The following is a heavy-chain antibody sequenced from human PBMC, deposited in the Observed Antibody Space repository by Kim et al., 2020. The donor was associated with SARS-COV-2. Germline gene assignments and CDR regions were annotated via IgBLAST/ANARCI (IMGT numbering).Heavy chain of an antibody. D-gene: IGHD3-10*01. CDR1: GGSFSGYY. CDR2: INHSGST. CDR3: ARVRAGYYGPAGPLDY. Sequence: SETLSLTCAVYGGSFSGYYWSWIRQPPGKGLEWIGEINHSGSTNYNPSLKSRVTISVDTSKNQFSLKLSSVTAADTAVYYCARVRAGYYGPAGPLDYWGQGTLVTVSS. V-gene: IGHV4-34*01. J-gene: IGHJ4*02.